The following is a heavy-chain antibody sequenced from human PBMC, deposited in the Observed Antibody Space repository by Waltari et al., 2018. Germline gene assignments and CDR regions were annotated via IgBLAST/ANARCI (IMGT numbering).Heavy chain of an antibody. CDR3: ARDPGDYGDYYGMDV. V-gene: IGHV4-59*01. CDR2: IYYSGST. CDR1: GGSISSYY. J-gene: IGHJ6*02. Sequence: QVQLQESGPGLVKPSATLSLTCTVSGGSISSYYWSWIRQPPGKGLEWIGYIYYSGSTNYNPSLKSRVTISVDTSKNQFSLKLSSVTAADTAVYYCARDPGDYGDYYGMDVWGQGTTVTVSS. D-gene: IGHD4-17*01.